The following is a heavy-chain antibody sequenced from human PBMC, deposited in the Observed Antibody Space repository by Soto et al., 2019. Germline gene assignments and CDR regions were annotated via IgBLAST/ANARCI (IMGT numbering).Heavy chain of an antibody. J-gene: IGHJ4*02. Sequence: QVQLVGSGGGVVQPGRSLRLSCAASGFTFSNYAMLWVRQAPGKGLEWVALMSYDGNKEYYADSVKGRFTISRDTSNYTLFLQMNSLKPEDTAVYYCARDVGWENLLGFFNLWGQGTLVTVSS. CDR3: ARDVGWENLLGFFNL. CDR1: GFTFSNYA. V-gene: IGHV3-30-3*01. CDR2: MSYDGNKE. D-gene: IGHD3-3*01.